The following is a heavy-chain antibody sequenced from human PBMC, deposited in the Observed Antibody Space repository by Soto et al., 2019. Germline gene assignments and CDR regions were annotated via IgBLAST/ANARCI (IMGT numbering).Heavy chain of an antibody. CDR1: GFTFSSYG. CDR2: ISYDGSNK. D-gene: IGHD2-21*02. V-gene: IGHV3-30*03. Sequence: QVQLVESGGGVVQPGRSLRLSCAASGFTFSSYGMHWVRQAPGKGLEWVAVISYDGSNKYYADSVKGRFTISRDNSKNTLYLQMNSLRAEDTAVYYCATLPDCGGDCYSSAEYFQHWGQGTLVTVSS. J-gene: IGHJ1*01. CDR3: ATLPDCGGDCYSSAEYFQH.